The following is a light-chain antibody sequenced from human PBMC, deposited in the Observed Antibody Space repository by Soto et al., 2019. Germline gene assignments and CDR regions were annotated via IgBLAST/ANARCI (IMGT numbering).Light chain of an antibody. V-gene: IGKV3-11*01. J-gene: IGKJ1*01. Sequence: EIVLSQSPATLSLSPGERATLYCRASQSVGSYLAWYQHIPGQAPRLLIYDASKRATGIPARFSGSGSGTDFTLTISSLEPEDFAVYYCQQRSNWPPTWTFGQGTKVEVK. CDR3: QQRSNWPPTWT. CDR2: DAS. CDR1: QSVGSY.